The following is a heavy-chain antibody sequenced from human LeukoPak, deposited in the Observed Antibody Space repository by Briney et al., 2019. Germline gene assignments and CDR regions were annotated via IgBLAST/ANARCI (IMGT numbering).Heavy chain of an antibody. CDR1: GFALGTPGGG. V-gene: IGHV2-5*02. J-gene: IGHJ4*02. CDR2: IYWDDDK. Sequence: SGPTLFRPTPTLTLTGTFSGFALGTPGGGVGWIRQPPGKALEWLALIYWDDDKRYSTPLKNRLTITKDTSKNHVVLTMTNMDPVDTATYYCARVLQKVYTYEEYWGQGTLVTVSS. D-gene: IGHD2/OR15-2a*01. CDR3: ARVLQKVYTYEEY.